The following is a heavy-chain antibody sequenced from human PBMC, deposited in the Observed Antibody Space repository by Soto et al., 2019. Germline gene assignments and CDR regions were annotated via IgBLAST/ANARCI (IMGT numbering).Heavy chain of an antibody. Sequence: ASVKVSCKASGGTFSSYAISWVRQAPGQGLEWMGGIIPIFGTANYAQKFQGRVTITADESTSTAYMGLSSLRSEDTAVYYCARDWWFGELLPGINYYYYYGMDVWGQGTTVTVSS. CDR2: IIPIFGTA. CDR3: ARDWWFGELLPGINYYYYYGMDV. CDR1: GGTFSSYA. J-gene: IGHJ6*02. V-gene: IGHV1-69*13. D-gene: IGHD3-10*01.